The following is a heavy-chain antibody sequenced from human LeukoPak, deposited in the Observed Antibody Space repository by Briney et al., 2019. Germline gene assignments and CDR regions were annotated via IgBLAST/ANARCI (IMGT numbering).Heavy chain of an antibody. CDR1: GGSISSGDYY. J-gene: IGHJ5*02. CDR2: IYYSGST. CDR3: ARSSGWYYYWFDP. D-gene: IGHD6-19*01. Sequence: SETLSLTCTVSGGSISSGDYYWSWLRQPPGKGLEWIGYIYYSGSTYYNPSLKSRVTISVDTSKNQFSLKLSSVTAADMAVYYCARSSGWYYYWFDPWGQGTLVTVSS. V-gene: IGHV4-30-4*01.